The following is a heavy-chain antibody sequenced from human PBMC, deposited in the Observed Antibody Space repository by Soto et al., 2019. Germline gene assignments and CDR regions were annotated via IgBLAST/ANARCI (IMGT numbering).Heavy chain of an antibody. D-gene: IGHD3-16*01. J-gene: IGHJ4*02. CDR3: ARLFGEGVDY. CDR1: GGSISSYY. CDR2: IYYSGST. Sequence: SETLSLTCTVSGGSISSYYWSWIRQPPGKGLEWIGNIYYSGSTNYNPSLKSRVTISVDTSTNQFSLKLSSVTAADTAVYDCARLFGEGVDYWGQGTLVTVSS. V-gene: IGHV4-59*08.